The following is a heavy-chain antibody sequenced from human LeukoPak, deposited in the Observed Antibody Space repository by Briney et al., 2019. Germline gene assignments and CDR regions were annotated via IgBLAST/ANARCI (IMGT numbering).Heavy chain of an antibody. Sequence: SETLSLTCTVSGGSISSYYWSWIRQPPGKGLEWIGEINHSGSTNYNPSLKSRVTISVDTSKNQFSLKLSSVTAADTAVYYCARGLGYGTVYYYGMDVWGQGTTVTVSS. J-gene: IGHJ6*02. D-gene: IGHD1-7*01. V-gene: IGHV4-34*01. CDR2: INHSGST. CDR3: ARGLGYGTVYYYGMDV. CDR1: GGSISSYY.